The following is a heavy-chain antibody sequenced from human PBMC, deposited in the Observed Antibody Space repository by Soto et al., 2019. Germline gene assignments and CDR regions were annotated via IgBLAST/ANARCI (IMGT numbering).Heavy chain of an antibody. J-gene: IGHJ4*02. CDR3: AKGVMVTFGGIDGTLYYFDS. V-gene: IGHV3-23*01. CDR2: ISGSGNGT. CDR1: GFTFSNYA. Sequence: EVQLLESGGGLVQPGGSLRLSCAASGFTFSNYAMSWVRQAPGKGLEWVSSISGSGNGTYYADSVKGRFTISRDNSKNTLYLQMNSLRAEDTAVYYCAKGVMVTFGGIDGTLYYFDSWGQGTLVTVSS. D-gene: IGHD3-16*01.